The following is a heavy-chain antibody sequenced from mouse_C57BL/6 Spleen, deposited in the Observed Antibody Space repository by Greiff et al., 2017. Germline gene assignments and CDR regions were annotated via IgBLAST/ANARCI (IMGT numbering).Heavy chain of an antibody. CDR1: GYTFTSYW. V-gene: IGHV1-55*01. CDR3: ARKPWDYGSSFYFDY. J-gene: IGHJ2*01. D-gene: IGHD1-1*01. Sequence: QVQLQQPGAELVKPGASVKMSCKASGYTFTSYWITWVKQRPGQGLEWIGDIYPGSGSTNYNEKFKSKATLPVDTSSSTAYMQLSSLTSEDSAVYYCARKPWDYGSSFYFDYGRQGTTRTVSS. CDR2: IYPGSGST.